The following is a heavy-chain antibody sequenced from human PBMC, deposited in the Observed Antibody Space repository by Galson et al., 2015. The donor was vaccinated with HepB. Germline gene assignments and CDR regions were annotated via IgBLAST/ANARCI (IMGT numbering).Heavy chain of an antibody. J-gene: IGHJ6*02. D-gene: IGHD3-3*01. CDR3: AKPLEGTYYDFWSGYADYYFYGLDV. V-gene: IGHV3-23*01. CDR1: GFTLSNYA. Sequence: SLRLSCAVSGFTLSNYAMTWVRQAPGKGLEWVSSISASGGKTYYADPVKGRFIISRGNSKNTLYLQMNSLRVEDTAVFYCAKPLEGTYYDFWSGYADYYFYGLDVWGHGATVTVSS. CDR2: ISASGGKT.